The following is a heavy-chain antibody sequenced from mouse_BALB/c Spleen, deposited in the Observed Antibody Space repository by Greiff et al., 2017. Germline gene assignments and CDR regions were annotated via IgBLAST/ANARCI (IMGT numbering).Heavy chain of an antibody. CDR2: IYPGSGST. CDR3: ARSGYYGYEGFAY. D-gene: IGHD1-2*01. Sequence: VQLQQSGPELVKPGASVKMSCKASGYTFTDYVISWVKQRTGQGLEWIGEIYPGSGSTYYNEKFKGKATLTADKSSNTAYMQLSSLTSEDSAVYFCARSGYYGYEGFAYWGQGTLVTVSA. J-gene: IGHJ3*01. CDR1: GYTFTDYV. V-gene: IGHV1-77*01.